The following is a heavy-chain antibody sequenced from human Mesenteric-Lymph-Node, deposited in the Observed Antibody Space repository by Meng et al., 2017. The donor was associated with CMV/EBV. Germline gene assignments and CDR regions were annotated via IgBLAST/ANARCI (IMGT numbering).Heavy chain of an antibody. V-gene: IGHV4-39*07. CDR2: IYYSGST. CDR3: ASGVFQYYFDY. J-gene: IGHJ4*02. CDR1: GGSINNSRYH. Sequence: SETLSLTCTVSGGSINNSRYHWGWIRQPPGKGLEWIGSIYYSGSTYYNPSLKSPVSISVDTSKNQFSLKLSSVTAADTAVYYCASGVFQYYFDYWGQGTLVTVSS. D-gene: IGHD5/OR15-5a*01.